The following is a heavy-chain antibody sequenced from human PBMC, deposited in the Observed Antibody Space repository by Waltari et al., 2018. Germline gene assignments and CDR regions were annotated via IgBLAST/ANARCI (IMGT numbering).Heavy chain of an antibody. V-gene: IGHV4-31*03. D-gene: IGHD2-2*01. J-gene: IGHJ5*02. CDR3: AGSDALGSDCSRTSCSWFDP. CDR1: GGSISSGGYY. Sequence: QVQLQESGPGLVKPSQTLSLTCTVSGGSISSGGYYWSWIRQHPGKGLEWIGYIYYSGSTYYNPSLKSRVTISVDTSKNQVSLKLSSVTAADTAVYYCAGSDALGSDCSRTSCSWFDPWGQGTLVTVSS. CDR2: IYYSGST.